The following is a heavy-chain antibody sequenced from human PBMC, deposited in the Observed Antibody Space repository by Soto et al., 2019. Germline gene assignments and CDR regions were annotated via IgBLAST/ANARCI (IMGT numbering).Heavy chain of an antibody. D-gene: IGHD6-19*01. CDR2: IIPIFGTA. CDR1: GGTFSSYA. CDR3: ARDPSSGWSGYYYYGMDV. V-gene: IGHV1-69*01. Sequence: QVQLVQSGAEVKKPGSSVKVSCKASGGTFSSYAISWVRQAPGQGLEWMGGIIPIFGTANYAQKFQGRVTITADESTSTAYMELSSLRSEDTAVYYCARDPSSGWSGYYYYGMDVWGQGTTVTVSS. J-gene: IGHJ6*02.